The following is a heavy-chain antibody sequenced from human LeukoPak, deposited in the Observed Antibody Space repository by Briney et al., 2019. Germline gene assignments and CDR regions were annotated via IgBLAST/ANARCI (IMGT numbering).Heavy chain of an antibody. CDR2: IYYSGST. J-gene: IGHJ3*02. Sequence: SETLSLTCSVSGGSISTNSWNWIRQPPGKGLEWIVYIYYSGSTNYNPSLKSRVTISVDTSKNQFSLKLSSVTAADTAVYYCARDRYDYVWGSYRSRAFDIWGQGTMVTVSS. CDR1: GGSISTNS. CDR3: ARDRYDYVWGSYRSRAFDI. D-gene: IGHD3-16*02. V-gene: IGHV4-59*01.